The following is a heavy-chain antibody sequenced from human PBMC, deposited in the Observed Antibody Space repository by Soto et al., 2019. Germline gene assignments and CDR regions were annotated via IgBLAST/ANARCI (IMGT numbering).Heavy chain of an antibody. J-gene: IGHJ4*01. CDR3: ARSGWGGPSGK. Sequence: QVQLVQSGAEVKKPGSSVKVSCSATGGPFTSYTFTWVRQASGQGLEWMGRIIPVLGLANYAQKFQDRVTITADNSTGTVYMQLRGLSEDTAVYYCARSGWGGPSGKWGQGSLVIVSS. D-gene: IGHD6-25*01. CDR2: IIPVLGLA. CDR1: GGPFTSYT. V-gene: IGHV1-69*02.